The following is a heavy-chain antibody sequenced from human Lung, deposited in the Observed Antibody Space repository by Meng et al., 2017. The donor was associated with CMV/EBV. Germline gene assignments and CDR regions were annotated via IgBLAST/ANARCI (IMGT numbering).Heavy chain of an antibody. CDR3: ASGAYTVTSFAEGRFDP. CDR2: ISPSGSTR. J-gene: IGHJ5*02. CDR1: GSIFSDSY. V-gene: IGHV3-11*01. Sequence: GESXKISCAASGSIFSDSYMSWIRQAPRKGLEWVSHISPSGSTRYYADSVNGRFTISRDNADNSLYLQINSLRAEDTAVYYCASGAYTVTSFAEGRFDPWXQGIXVTVSS. D-gene: IGHD4-11*01.